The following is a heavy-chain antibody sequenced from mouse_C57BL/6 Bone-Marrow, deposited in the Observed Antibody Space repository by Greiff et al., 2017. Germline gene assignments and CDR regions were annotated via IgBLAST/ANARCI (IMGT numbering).Heavy chain of an antibody. D-gene: IGHD1-1*01. V-gene: IGHV1-63*01. Sequence: QVHVKQSGAELVRPGTSVKISCQASGYTFTNYWIGWAKQRPGHGLEWIGDLYPGCGYTNYNEKFNCKATLTASKSSSTAYMQFSSLTSEDSAIYYCAGSFYYYGSPYWYFDVWVTGTTVTVSS. CDR2: LYPGCGYT. J-gene: IGHJ1*03. CDR3: AGSFYYYGSPYWYFDV. CDR1: GYTFTNYW.